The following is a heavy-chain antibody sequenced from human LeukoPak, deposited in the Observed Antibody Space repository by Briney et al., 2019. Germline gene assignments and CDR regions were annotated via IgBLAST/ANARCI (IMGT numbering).Heavy chain of an antibody. D-gene: IGHD4-17*01. CDR1: GYTFTSYG. J-gene: IGHJ4*02. V-gene: IGHV1-18*01. CDR3: ARDYADYQREFDY. CDR2: ISAYNGNS. Sequence: GASVKVSCKASGYTFTSYGISWVRQAPGQGLEWMGWISAYNGNSNYAQKFQGRVTMTTDTSTSTAYMEPRSLRSDDTAVYYCARDYADYQREFDYWGQGTLVTVSS.